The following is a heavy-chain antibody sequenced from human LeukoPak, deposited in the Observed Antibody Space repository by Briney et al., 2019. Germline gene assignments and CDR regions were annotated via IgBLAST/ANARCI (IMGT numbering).Heavy chain of an antibody. J-gene: IGHJ4*02. CDR3: ARDAGIFTHYDY. CDR2: IWYDGSNK. CDR1: GFTFSSYG. V-gene: IGHV3-33*01. Sequence: GRSLRLSCAASGFTFSSYGMHWVRQAPGKGLEWVAVIWYDGSNKYYADSVKGRFTISRDNSKNTLYLQMNSLRAEDTAVYYCARDAGIFTHYDYWGQGTLVTVSS. D-gene: IGHD1-26*01.